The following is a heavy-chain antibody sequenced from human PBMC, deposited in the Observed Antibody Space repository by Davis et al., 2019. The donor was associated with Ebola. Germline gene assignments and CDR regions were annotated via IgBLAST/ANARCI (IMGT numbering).Heavy chain of an antibody. CDR1: GFIFSTYA. D-gene: IGHD4-23*01. J-gene: IGHJ4*02. V-gene: IGHV3-30*18. CDR2: ISYDGSIK. Sequence: GESLKISCAASGFIFSTYAMHWVRQAPGKGLEWVAVISYDGSIKEYADSLKGRFSVSRDNSKSTVYLEMNRLTTEDTAVYYCAKTAHGGNQPPFDDWGQGTLVTVSS. CDR3: AKTAHGGNQPPFDD.